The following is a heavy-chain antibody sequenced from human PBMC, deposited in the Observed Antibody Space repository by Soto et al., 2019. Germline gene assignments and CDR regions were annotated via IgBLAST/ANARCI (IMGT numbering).Heavy chain of an antibody. V-gene: IGHV4-4*02. Sequence: PSETLSLTCAVSGGSVRSNNWWFWVRQPPGEGLEWIGEIHHRESTNLNPSLKSRVTISVDRSKNEFSLKVKSVTAADTAVYYCGCRVEDISYDYYGMDVWGQGXTVTVSS. D-gene: IGHD2-15*01. CDR2: IHHREST. J-gene: IGHJ6*02. CDR1: GGSVRSNNW. CDR3: GCRVEDISYDYYGMDV.